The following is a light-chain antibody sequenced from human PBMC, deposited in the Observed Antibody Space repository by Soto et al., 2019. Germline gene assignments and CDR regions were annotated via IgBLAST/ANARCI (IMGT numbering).Light chain of an antibody. CDR3: QQYNDWPRT. Sequence: ETVLTQSPATLSLSPGERAPLSCRASQSVSSYLAWYPQNPGQAPRLLIYDASNRATGIPARFSGSGSGTDFTLTISSLEPEDFATYCQQYNDWPRTFGQGTKVDIK. CDR2: DAS. V-gene: IGKV3-11*01. CDR1: QSVSSY. J-gene: IGKJ1*01.